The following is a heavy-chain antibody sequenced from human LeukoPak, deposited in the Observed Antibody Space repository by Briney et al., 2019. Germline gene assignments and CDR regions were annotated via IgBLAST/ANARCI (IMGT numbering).Heavy chain of an antibody. V-gene: IGHV4-59*01. J-gene: IGHJ4*02. CDR2: IYYSGST. CDR1: GGSISSYY. Sequence: PSETLSLTCTVSGGSISSYYWSWIRQPPGKGLEWIGYIYYSGSTNYNPSLKSRVTISVDTSKNQFSLKLSSVTAADTAVYYCARVITMIVVGRRGYYFDYWGQGTLVTVSS. CDR3: ARVITMIVVGRRGYYFDY. D-gene: IGHD3-22*01.